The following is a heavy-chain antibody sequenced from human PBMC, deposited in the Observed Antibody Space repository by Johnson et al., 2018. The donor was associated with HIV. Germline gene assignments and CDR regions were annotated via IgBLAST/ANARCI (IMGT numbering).Heavy chain of an antibody. CDR3: AKDRSSSWYGGAFDI. CDR1: GFTFDDYA. Sequence: VQLVESGGGLVQPGRSLRLSCAASGFTFDDYAMNWVRQAPGKGLEWVSGINWNSVSIGYADSVKGRFTISRDNAKNSLYLQMNSLRAEDTALYYCAKDRSSSWYGGAFDIWGQGTMVTVSS. CDR2: INWNSVSI. J-gene: IGHJ3*02. V-gene: IGHV3-9*01. D-gene: IGHD6-13*01.